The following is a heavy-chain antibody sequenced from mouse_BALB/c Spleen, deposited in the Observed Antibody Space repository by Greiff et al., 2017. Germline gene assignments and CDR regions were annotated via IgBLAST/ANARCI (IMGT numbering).Heavy chain of an antibody. CDR3: ARWVYYDYAMDY. CDR1: GYTFTSYW. V-gene: IGHV1-7*01. Sequence: QVQLQQSGAELAKPGASVKMSCKASGYTFTSYWMHWVKQRPGQGLEWIGYNNPSTGYTEYNQKFKDKATLTADKSSSTAYMQLSSLTSEDSAVYYCARWVYYDYAMDYWGQGTSVTVSS. D-gene: IGHD2-1*01. CDR2: NNPSTGYT. J-gene: IGHJ4*01.